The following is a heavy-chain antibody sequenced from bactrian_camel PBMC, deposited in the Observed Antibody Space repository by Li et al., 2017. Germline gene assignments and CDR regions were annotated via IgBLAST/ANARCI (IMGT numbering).Heavy chain of an antibody. V-gene: IGHV3S31*01. D-gene: IGHD7*01. Sequence: VQLVESGGGLVQPGGSLRVSCAATGFTFSSFAMTWVRQAPGKGLEWVSGINVGGGLTYYADSVKGRFTISRDNAKNTLYLQMNSLKTEDTAAYYCAAGPIGNRWLEYGYNYWGQGTQVTVS. CDR2: INVGGGLT. CDR3: AAGPIGNRWLEYGYNY. CDR1: GFTFSSFA. J-gene: IGHJ4*01.